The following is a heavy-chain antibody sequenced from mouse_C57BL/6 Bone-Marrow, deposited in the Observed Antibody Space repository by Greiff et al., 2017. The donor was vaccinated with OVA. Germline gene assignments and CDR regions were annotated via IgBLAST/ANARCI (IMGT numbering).Heavy chain of an antibody. CDR3: ARLTTVVAEDY. D-gene: IGHD1-1*01. V-gene: IGHV1-81*01. CDR1: GYTFTSYG. Sequence: VMLVESGAELARPGASVKLSCKASGYTFTSYGISWVKQRTGQGLEWIGEIYPRSGNTYYNEKFKGKATLTADKSSSTAYMELRSLTSEDSAVYFCARLTTVVAEDYWGQGTTLTVSS. J-gene: IGHJ2*01. CDR2: IYPRSGNT.